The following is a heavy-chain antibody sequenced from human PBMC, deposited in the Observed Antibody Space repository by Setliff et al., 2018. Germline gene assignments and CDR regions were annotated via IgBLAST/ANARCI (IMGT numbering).Heavy chain of an antibody. Sequence: LSLTCIVSGGSINSYYWNWIRQPPGKGLKWVGYIYYSGSTYYNPSLKSRVTISIDTSKNQFSLKLSSVTAADTAVYYCARERSGSYYGYAFDIWGQGTMVTVSS. CDR2: IYYSGST. CDR1: GGSINSYY. J-gene: IGHJ3*02. D-gene: IGHD1-26*01. CDR3: ARERSGSYYGYAFDI. V-gene: IGHV4-59*12.